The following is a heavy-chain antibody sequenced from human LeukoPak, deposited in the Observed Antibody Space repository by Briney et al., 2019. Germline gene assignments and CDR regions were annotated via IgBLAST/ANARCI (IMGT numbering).Heavy chain of an antibody. CDR1: GGSISSSSYY. CDR2: IYYGGST. D-gene: IGHD1-14*01. Sequence: SETLSLTCTVSGGSISSSSYYWGWIRQPPGKGLEWIGSIYYGGSTYYNPSLKSRVTISVDTSKNQFSLKLSSVTAADTAVYYCAGTGFKAFNSLDYWGQGTLVTVSS. V-gene: IGHV4-39*07. CDR3: AGTGFKAFNSLDY. J-gene: IGHJ4*02.